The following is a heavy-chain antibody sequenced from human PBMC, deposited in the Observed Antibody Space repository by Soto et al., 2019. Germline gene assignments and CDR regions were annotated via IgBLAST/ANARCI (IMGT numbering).Heavy chain of an antibody. D-gene: IGHD3-10*01. CDR2: IIPIFGTA. V-gene: IGHV1-69*12. Sequence: QVQLVQSGAEVKKPGSSVNVSCKASGGTFSSYAISWVRQAPGQGLEWIGGIIPIFGTANYAQKFQGRVTITADESTSTAYMDLSSLRSEDTAVYYCARDNPDGSGSYFRGWFDPWGQGTLVTVSS. CDR1: GGTFSSYA. J-gene: IGHJ5*02. CDR3: ARDNPDGSGSYFRGWFDP.